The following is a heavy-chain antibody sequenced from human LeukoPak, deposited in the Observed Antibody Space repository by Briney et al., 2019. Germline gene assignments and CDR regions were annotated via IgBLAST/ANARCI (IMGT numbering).Heavy chain of an antibody. D-gene: IGHD2-2*01. V-gene: IGHV1-24*01. CDR2: FDPEDGET. CDR3: ATVLVVVPAATRTDAFGI. CDR1: GYTLTELS. J-gene: IGHJ3*02. Sequence: GASVKVSCKVSGYTLTELSMHWVRQAPGKGLEWMGGFDPEDGETIYAQKFQGRVTMTEDTSTDTAYMELSSLRSEDTAVYYCATVLVVVPAATRTDAFGIWGQGTMVTVSS.